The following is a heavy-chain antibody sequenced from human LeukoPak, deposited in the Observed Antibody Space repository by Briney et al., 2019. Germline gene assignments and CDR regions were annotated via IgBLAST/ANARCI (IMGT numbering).Heavy chain of an antibody. CDR1: GGSISSSNW. CDR2: INHSGST. Sequence: SETLSLTCAVSGGSISSSNWWSWIRQPPGKGLEWIGEINHSGSTNYNPSLKSRVTISVDTSKNQFSLKLSSVTAADTAVYYCARRSRGYYYDSSGYYSHYYYYMDVWGKGTTVTISS. V-gene: IGHV4-4*02. J-gene: IGHJ6*03. D-gene: IGHD3-22*01. CDR3: ARRSRGYYYDSSGYYSHYYYYMDV.